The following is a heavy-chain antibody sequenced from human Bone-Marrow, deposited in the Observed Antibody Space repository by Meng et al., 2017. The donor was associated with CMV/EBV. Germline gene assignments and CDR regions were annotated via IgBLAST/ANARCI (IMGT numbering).Heavy chain of an antibody. V-gene: IGHV3-53*01. CDR1: GFTVSSNY. CDR3: ARAGATLAFDI. D-gene: IGHD1-26*01. Sequence: LSLTCAASGFTVSSNYMSWVRQAPGKGLEWVSVIYSGGSTYYADSVKGRFTISRDNSKNTLYLQMNSLRAEDTAVYYCARAGATLAFDIWGQGTMVTVSS. CDR2: IYSGGST. J-gene: IGHJ3*02.